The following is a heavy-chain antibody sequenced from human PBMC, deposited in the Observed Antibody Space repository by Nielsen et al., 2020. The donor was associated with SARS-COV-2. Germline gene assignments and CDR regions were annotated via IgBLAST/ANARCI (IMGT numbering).Heavy chain of an antibody. Sequence: GGSLRLSCAASEFTFTNFGMSWVRQVPGKGLTWVAQINSDDSKTTYADSVKGRFTISRDNSKNTVYLEMNRLRAEDTAVYFCAKEKGYCSGGRCRSPFDSWGQGALVTVSS. D-gene: IGHD2-15*01. CDR2: INSDDSKT. CDR3: AKEKGYCSGGRCRSPFDS. CDR1: EFTFTNFG. J-gene: IGHJ4*02. V-gene: IGHV3-74*01.